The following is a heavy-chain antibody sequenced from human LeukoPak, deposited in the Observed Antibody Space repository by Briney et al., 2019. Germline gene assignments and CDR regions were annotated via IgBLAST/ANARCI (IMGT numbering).Heavy chain of an antibody. Sequence: PSETLSLTCAVYGGSFSGYYWSWIRQPPGKGLEWIGEINHSGSTNYNPSLKSRVTISVDTSKNQFSLKLSSVTAADTAVYYCARGMHIVVSDWFDPWGQGTLVTVSS. CDR2: INHSGST. V-gene: IGHV4-34*01. D-gene: IGHD2-21*01. CDR3: ARGMHIVVSDWFDP. J-gene: IGHJ5*02. CDR1: GGSFSGYY.